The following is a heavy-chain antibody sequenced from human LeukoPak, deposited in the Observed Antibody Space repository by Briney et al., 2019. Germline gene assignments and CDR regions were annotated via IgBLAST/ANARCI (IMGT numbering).Heavy chain of an antibody. Sequence: GGSLRLSCAASGFTFDDYAMHWVRQAPGKGLEWVSGVSWNSGSIGYADSVKGRFTISRDNAKNSLYLQMNSLRAEDTAVYYCARTSWNDVPYLDYWGQGTLVTVSS. J-gene: IGHJ4*02. D-gene: IGHD1-1*01. CDR3: ARTSWNDVPYLDY. CDR1: GFTFDDYA. V-gene: IGHV3-9*01. CDR2: VSWNSGSI.